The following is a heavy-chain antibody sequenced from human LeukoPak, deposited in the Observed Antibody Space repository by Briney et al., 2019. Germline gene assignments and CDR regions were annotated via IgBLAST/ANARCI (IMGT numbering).Heavy chain of an antibody. CDR3: ATFRFLGT. Sequence: PGGSLRLSCEGSAFIFSGHWMNWVRQGPGKGLEWVANIKPGGNEKYYVDSVKGRFTISRDNVKNSLYLQMNSLRAEDTAIYYCATFRFLGTWGQGTMVTVSP. D-gene: IGHD3-3*01. V-gene: IGHV3-7*03. J-gene: IGHJ3*01. CDR2: IKPGGNEK. CDR1: AFIFSGHW.